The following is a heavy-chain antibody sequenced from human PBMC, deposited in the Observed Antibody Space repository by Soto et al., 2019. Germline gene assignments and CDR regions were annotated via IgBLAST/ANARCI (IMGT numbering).Heavy chain of an antibody. CDR2: ISSSGSTI. Sequence: GGSLRLSCAASGFTFSDYYMSWIRQAPGKGLEWVSYISSSGSTIYYADSVKGRFTISRDNAKNSLYLQMNSLRAEDTAVYYCAREIGYCTNGVCYDWFDPWGQGTLVTVSS. CDR3: AREIGYCTNGVCYDWFDP. CDR1: GFTFSDYY. V-gene: IGHV3-11*01. D-gene: IGHD2-8*01. J-gene: IGHJ5*02.